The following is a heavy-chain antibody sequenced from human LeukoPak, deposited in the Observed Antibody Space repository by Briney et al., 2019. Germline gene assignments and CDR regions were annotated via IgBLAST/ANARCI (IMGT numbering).Heavy chain of an antibody. CDR2: ISDSSSTI. J-gene: IGHJ4*02. CDR3: ARVFDS. Sequence: GGSLRLSCAASGFTFSTYDMNWVRQAPGKGLEWVSYISDSSSTIYYADSVKGRFTISRDNAKNSLYLQMNSLRAEDTAVYYCARVFDSWGQGTLVTVSS. CDR1: GFTFSTYD. V-gene: IGHV3-48*01.